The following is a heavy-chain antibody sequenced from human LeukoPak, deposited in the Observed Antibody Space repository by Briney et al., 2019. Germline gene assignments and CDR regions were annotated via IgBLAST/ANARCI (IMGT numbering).Heavy chain of an antibody. CDR3: ARLVDTAMAAHYFDY. J-gene: IGHJ4*02. D-gene: IGHD5-18*01. CDR1: GGSLSSYY. CDR2: IYYSGST. V-gene: IGHV4-59*01. Sequence: SETPSLTCTVSGGSLSSYYWSWIRQPPGKGLEWIGYIYYSGSTNYNPSLKSRVTISVDTSKNQFSLKLSSVTAADTAVYYCARLVDTAMAAHYFDYWGQGTLVTVSS.